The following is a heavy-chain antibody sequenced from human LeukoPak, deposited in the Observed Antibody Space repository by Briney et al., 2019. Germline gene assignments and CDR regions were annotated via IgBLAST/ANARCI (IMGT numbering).Heavy chain of an antibody. Sequence: ASVKVTCKASGYTFTGYYMHLLRQPPAQGIEWMGLINPYSGGTNYAQKVQGRVTMTRDTSISTAYMELSRLRSEDTAVYYCARGYLDGDYWGQGTLVTVSS. J-gene: IGHJ4*02. D-gene: IGHD2-2*02. CDR3: ARGYLDGDY. CDR1: GYTFTGYY. CDR2: INPYSGGT. V-gene: IGHV1-2*02.